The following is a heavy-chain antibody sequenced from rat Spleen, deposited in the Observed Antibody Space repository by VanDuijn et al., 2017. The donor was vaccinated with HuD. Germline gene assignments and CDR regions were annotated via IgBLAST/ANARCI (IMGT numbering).Heavy chain of an antibody. CDR1: GFTFGNYG. CDR2: ITNASGRT. CDR3: TTSNYYSSYIYLDA. D-gene: IGHD1-2*01. Sequence: EVQLVESGGDLVQPGRSMKLSCAASGFTFGNYGMHWIRQAPTKGLEWVASITNASGRTYYPDSVKGRFTISRDTAQNTLYLQMNSLRSEDTATYYCTTSNYYSSYIYLDAWGQGASVTVSS. J-gene: IGHJ4*01. V-gene: IGHV5-19*01.